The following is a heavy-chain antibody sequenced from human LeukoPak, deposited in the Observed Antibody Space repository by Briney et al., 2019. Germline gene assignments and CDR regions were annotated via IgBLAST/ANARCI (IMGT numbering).Heavy chain of an antibody. Sequence: ASVKVSCKASGYTFTGYYMHWVRQAPGQGLEWVGWINPNSGGTNYAQKFQGRVTMTRDTSISTAYMELSRLRSDDTAVYYCARGGEGYSGYAPGVGRDYWGQGTLVTVSS. J-gene: IGHJ4*02. CDR3: ARGGEGYSGYAPGVGRDY. CDR1: GYTFTGYY. CDR2: INPNSGGT. V-gene: IGHV1-2*02. D-gene: IGHD5-12*01.